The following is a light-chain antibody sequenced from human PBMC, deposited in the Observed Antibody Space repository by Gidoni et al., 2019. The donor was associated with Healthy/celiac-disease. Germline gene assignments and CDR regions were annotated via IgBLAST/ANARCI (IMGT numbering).Light chain of an antibody. CDR2: GAS. CDR3: QQYNDRPPIN. V-gene: IGKV3-15*01. CDR1: QSVSSK. J-gene: IGKJ5*01. Sequence: ELFMTQSPATLSLSPVERSTLSCRASQSVSSKLAWYQKIPGQAPRLLIYGASTRATGIPATFSGSGSGTEFTLTVSSLKSEDFAVYYCQQYNDRPPINFGQGTRLEIK.